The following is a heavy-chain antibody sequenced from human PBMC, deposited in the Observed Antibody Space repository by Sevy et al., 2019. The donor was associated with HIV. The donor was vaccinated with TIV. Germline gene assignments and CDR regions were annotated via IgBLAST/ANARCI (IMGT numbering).Heavy chain of an antibody. CDR3: TPAGSLFQH. J-gene: IGHJ1*01. CDR1: GFTFNNVW. V-gene: IGHV3-15*01. D-gene: IGHD3-10*01. CDR2: IKSKSEGGTT. Sequence: GGSLRLSCAASGFTFNNVWMSWVRQAPGKGLEWVAHIKSKSEGGTTDYAAPGRGRFTISRDDSKNTLYLQMNSLKTVDTAVYYRTPAGSLFQHWGQGTLVTVSP.